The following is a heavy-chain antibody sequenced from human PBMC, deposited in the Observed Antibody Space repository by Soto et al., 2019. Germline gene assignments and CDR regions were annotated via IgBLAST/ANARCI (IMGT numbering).Heavy chain of an antibody. CDR2: ISYDGNEK. CDR3: AKEGALSGWTYGEY. CDR1: GFTFSTYG. D-gene: IGHD6-19*01. V-gene: IGHV3-30*18. Sequence: QVQLVESGGGVVQPGRSLRLSCAASGFTFSTYGMHWVRKAPGKGLEWVAVISYDGNEKHYEDSVKGRFTISRDNSKDTLSLQMNSLRAEDTAVYYCAKEGALSGWTYGEYWGQGTLFTVSS. J-gene: IGHJ4*02.